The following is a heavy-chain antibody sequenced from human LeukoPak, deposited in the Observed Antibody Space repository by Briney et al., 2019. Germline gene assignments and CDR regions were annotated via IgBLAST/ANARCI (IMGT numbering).Heavy chain of an antibody. Sequence: PSETLSLTCTVSGGSISSYYWNWIRQPAGKGLEWIGRIYSSGSTNYNPSLKSRVTISVDTSKSQFSLKLSSVTAADTAVYYCARSGRSYYFDYWGQGTLVTVSS. J-gene: IGHJ4*02. CDR1: GGSISSYY. V-gene: IGHV4-4*07. CDR2: IYSSGST. D-gene: IGHD1-26*01. CDR3: ARSGRSYYFDY.